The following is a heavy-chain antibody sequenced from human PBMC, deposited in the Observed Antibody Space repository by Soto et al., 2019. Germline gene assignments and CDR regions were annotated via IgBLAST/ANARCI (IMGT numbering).Heavy chain of an antibody. D-gene: IGHD6-13*01. CDR2: IIPIFGTA. J-gene: IGHJ6*02. CDR1: GGTFSSYA. Sequence: SVKVSCKASGGTFSSYAISWVRQAPGQGLEWMGGIIPIFGTANYAQKFQGRVTITADESTSTAYMELSSLRSKDTAVYYCASPPRWGQAAAKEATDYYYGMDVWGQGTTVTVSS. V-gene: IGHV1-69*13. CDR3: ASPPRWGQAAAKEATDYYYGMDV.